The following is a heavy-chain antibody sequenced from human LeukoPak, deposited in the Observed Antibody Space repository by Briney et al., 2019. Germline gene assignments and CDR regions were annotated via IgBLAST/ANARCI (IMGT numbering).Heavy chain of an antibody. CDR1: GFTFSSYA. CDR2: ISYDGSNK. V-gene: IGHV3-30-3*01. Sequence: GGSLRLSCAASGFTFSSYAMHWVRQAPGKGLEWVAVISYDGSNKYYADSVKGRFTISRDNSKNTLYLQMNSLRAEDTAVYYCARVASMITFGGAYFDYWGQGTLVTVSS. D-gene: IGHD3-16*01. J-gene: IGHJ4*02. CDR3: ARVASMITFGGAYFDY.